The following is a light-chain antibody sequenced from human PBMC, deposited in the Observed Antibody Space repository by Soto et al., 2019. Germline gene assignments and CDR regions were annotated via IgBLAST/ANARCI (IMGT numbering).Light chain of an antibody. J-gene: IGKJ3*01. CDR2: GAS. Sequence: EIVLTQSPGTLSLSPGERATLSCRASQSISSSYLAWYQQKPGQAPGLLVYGASSRATGTPDRFSGSGSGTDFTLTISRLEPEDFAVYYCQQYGSSRFTFGPGTKVDIK. V-gene: IGKV3-20*01. CDR3: QQYGSSRFT. CDR1: QSISSSY.